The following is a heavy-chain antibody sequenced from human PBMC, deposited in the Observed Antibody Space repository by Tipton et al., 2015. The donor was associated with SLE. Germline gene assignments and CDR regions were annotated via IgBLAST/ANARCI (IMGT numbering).Heavy chain of an antibody. V-gene: IGHV3-33*01. CDR3: ARHSSNADYMDV. J-gene: IGHJ6*03. Sequence: QLVQSGAEVKKPGASVKVSCKVSGYTLTEFSIHWVRQAPGKGLEWVAVIWYDGSSKLYADSVKGRFSVSRDNSKNTLYLQMNSLRAEDTAVYYCARHSSNADYMDVWGKGTTVTVSS. CDR1: GYTLTEFS. D-gene: IGHD6-13*01. CDR2: IWYDGSSK.